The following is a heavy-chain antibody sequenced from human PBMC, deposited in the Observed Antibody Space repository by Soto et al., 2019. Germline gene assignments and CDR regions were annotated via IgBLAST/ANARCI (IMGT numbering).Heavy chain of an antibody. CDR1: GGPISSGGSY. CDR2: MDNSGNT. Sequence: PSETLSLTCTVSGGPISSGGSYWSWIRQHSWKGLEWIGYMDNSGNTYYNPSLKGRVTISLDTSKSQFSLELTSVTAADTAVYFCARDPGRSSSSGTYYSGMDVWGQGXTVTVYS. CDR3: ARDPGRSSSSGTYYSGMDV. V-gene: IGHV4-31*03. J-gene: IGHJ6*02. D-gene: IGHD6-6*01.